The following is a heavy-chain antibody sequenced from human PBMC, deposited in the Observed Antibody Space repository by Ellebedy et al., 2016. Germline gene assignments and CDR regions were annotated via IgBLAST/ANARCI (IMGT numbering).Heavy chain of an antibody. CDR2: IYHSGST. CDR3: ARVGGSGYSYGNGVGYDYYYGMDV. CDR1: GGSISSSNW. V-gene: IGHV4-4*02. J-gene: IGHJ6*02. D-gene: IGHD5-18*01. Sequence: SETLSLTCAVSGGSISSSNWWSWVRQPPGKGLEWIGEIYHSGSTNYNPSLKSRVTISVDKSKNQFSLKLSSVTAADTAVYYCARVGGSGYSYGNGVGYDYYYGMDVWGQGTTVTVSS.